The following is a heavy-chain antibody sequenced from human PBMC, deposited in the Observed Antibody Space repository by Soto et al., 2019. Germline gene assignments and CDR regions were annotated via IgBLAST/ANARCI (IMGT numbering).Heavy chain of an antibody. V-gene: IGHV3-23*01. D-gene: IGHD1-20*01. Sequence: EVQLLESGGGLVQPGGSLRLSCAASGFTFSSFVMNWVRQAPGKGLEWVSTISPGADVSHYTDSVKGRFTISRDNYRRTLQLQMDSLRVEDAAVYFCVRRAITATTKWGAFDVWGQGTAVTVSS. J-gene: IGHJ3*01. CDR1: GFTFSSFV. CDR3: VRRAITATTKWGAFDV. CDR2: ISPGADVS.